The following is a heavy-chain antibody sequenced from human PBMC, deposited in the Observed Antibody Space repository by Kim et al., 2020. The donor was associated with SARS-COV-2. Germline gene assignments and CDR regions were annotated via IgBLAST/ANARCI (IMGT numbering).Heavy chain of an antibody. Sequence: SETLSLTCAVYGGSFSGYYWSWIRQPPGKGLEWIGEINHSGSTNYNPSLKSRVTISVDTSKNQFSLKLSSVTAADTAVYYCARGLRMARDAFDIWGQGTMVTVSS. CDR1: GGSFSGYY. D-gene: IGHD2-15*01. CDR3: ARGLRMARDAFDI. V-gene: IGHV4-34*01. J-gene: IGHJ3*02. CDR2: INHSGST.